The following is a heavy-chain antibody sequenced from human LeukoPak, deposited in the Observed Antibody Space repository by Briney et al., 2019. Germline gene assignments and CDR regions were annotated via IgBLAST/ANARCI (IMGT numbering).Heavy chain of an antibody. J-gene: IGHJ4*02. CDR2: IYSGGST. D-gene: IGHD3-10*01. V-gene: IGHV3-66*01. Sequence: PGGSLRLSCAASGFTVSSNCMSWVRQAPGKGLEWVSVIYSGGSTYYADSVKGRFTISRDNSKNTLYLQMNSLRAEDTAVYYCARAKGFGELFVDYWGQGTLVTVSS. CDR1: GFTVSSNC. CDR3: ARAKGFGELFVDY.